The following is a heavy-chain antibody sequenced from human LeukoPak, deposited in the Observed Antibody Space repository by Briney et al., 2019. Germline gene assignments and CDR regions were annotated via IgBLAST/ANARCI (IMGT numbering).Heavy chain of an antibody. CDR3: ARITPVRAVHYYYMDV. J-gene: IGHJ6*03. V-gene: IGHV1-18*01. CDR1: GYTFTTYN. Sequence: ASVKVSCKASGYTFTTYNINWVRQAPGQGLEWMGWISGYNGNTNYAQKLQGRVTMTTDTSTSTAYMELRSLKSDDTAVYYCARITPVRAVHYYYMDVWGKGTTVTVSS. D-gene: IGHD1-14*01. CDR2: ISGYNGNT.